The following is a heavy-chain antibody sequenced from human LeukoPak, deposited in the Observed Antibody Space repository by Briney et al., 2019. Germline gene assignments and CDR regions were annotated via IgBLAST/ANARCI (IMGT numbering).Heavy chain of an antibody. D-gene: IGHD2-15*01. CDR2: ISAYNGNT. Sequence: GASVKASCKASGYTFTSYGISWVRQAPGQGLEWMGWISAYNGNTNYAQKLQGRVTMTTDTSTSTAYMELRSLRSDDTAVYYCARGYCSGGSCYRNWFDLWGQGTLVTVSS. CDR1: GYTFTSYG. J-gene: IGHJ5*02. V-gene: IGHV1-18*01. CDR3: ARGYCSGGSCYRNWFDL.